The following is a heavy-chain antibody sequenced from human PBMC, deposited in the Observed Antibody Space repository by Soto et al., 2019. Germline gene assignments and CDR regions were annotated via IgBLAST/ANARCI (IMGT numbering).Heavy chain of an antibody. CDR2: ISGSGGST. J-gene: IGHJ6*02. CDR1: GFTFSSYA. CDR3: AKEIRFTIFGVVGGMDV. D-gene: IGHD3-3*01. Sequence: EVQLLESGGGLVQPGGSLRLSCAASGFTFSSYAMSWVRQAPGKGLEWVSAISGSGGSTYYADSVKGRFTISRDNSKNTLYLQTNSLRAEDTAVYYCAKEIRFTIFGVVGGMDVWGQGTTVTVSS. V-gene: IGHV3-23*01.